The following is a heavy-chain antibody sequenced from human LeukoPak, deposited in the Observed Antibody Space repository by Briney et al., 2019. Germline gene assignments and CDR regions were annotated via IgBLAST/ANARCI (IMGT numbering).Heavy chain of an antibody. CDR2: INHSGST. CDR1: GGSISSYY. J-gene: IGHJ4*02. V-gene: IGHV4-34*01. CDR3: ARGGHGGNHAGDY. D-gene: IGHD4-23*01. Sequence: KSSETLSLTCTVSGGSISSYYWSWIRQPPGKGLEWIGEINHSGSTNYNPSLKSRVTISVDTSKNQFSLKLSSVTAADTAVYYCARGGHGGNHAGDYWGQGTLVTVSS.